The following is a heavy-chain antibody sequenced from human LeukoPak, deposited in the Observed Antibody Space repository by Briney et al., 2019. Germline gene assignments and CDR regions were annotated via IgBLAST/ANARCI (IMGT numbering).Heavy chain of an antibody. V-gene: IGHV4-59*01. CDR3: ASSPVFVYGMDV. Sequence: PSETLSLTCTVSGGSISSYYWSWIRQPPGKGLEWIGYIYYSGSTNYNPSLKSRVTISVDTSKNQFSLKLSSVTAADMAVYYCASSPVFVYGMDVWGQGTTVTVSS. CDR2: IYYSGST. J-gene: IGHJ6*02. CDR1: GGSISSYY. D-gene: IGHD3-10*01.